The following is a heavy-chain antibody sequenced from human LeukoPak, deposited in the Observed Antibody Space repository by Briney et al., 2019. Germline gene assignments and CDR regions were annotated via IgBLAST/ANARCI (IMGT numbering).Heavy chain of an antibody. CDR2: IYYSGST. CDR1: GGSMSTYY. Sequence: SETLSLTCTVPGGSMSTYYWSWIRQPPGKGLEWIGYIYYSGSTNYNPSLKSRVTISVDTSKNQFSLKLSSVTAADTAVYYCARGVGSYYSLYYFDYWGQGTLVTVSS. CDR3: ARGVGSYYSLYYFDY. D-gene: IGHD1-26*01. J-gene: IGHJ4*02. V-gene: IGHV4-59*01.